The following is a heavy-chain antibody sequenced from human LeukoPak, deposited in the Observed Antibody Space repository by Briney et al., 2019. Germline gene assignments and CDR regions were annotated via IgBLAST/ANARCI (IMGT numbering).Heavy chain of an antibody. J-gene: IGHJ4*02. V-gene: IGHV3-48*03. CDR2: ISSSGSTI. CDR1: GFTFSSYE. Sequence: GGSLRLSCVASGFTFSSYEMNWVRQAPGKGLEWVSYISSSGSTIYYADSVKGRFTISRDNAKNSLYLQMNSLRAEDTAVYYCARASGGELIIDYWGQGTLVTVSS. CDR3: ARASGGELIIDY. D-gene: IGHD1-26*01.